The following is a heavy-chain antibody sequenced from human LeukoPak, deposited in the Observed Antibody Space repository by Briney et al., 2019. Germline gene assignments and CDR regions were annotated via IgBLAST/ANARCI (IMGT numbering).Heavy chain of an antibody. V-gene: IGHV4-4*07. Sequence: SETLSLTCTVSGGSINSYYWSWIRQPAGKGLEWIGRIYTSGSSNYNPSLKSRVTMSVDTSKNQFSLRLTSVTAADAAVYYCARAAYGDYRYYYFYLDVWGKGTTVTVSS. D-gene: IGHD4-17*01. CDR1: GGSINSYY. CDR2: IYTSGSS. J-gene: IGHJ6*03. CDR3: ARAAYGDYRYYYFYLDV.